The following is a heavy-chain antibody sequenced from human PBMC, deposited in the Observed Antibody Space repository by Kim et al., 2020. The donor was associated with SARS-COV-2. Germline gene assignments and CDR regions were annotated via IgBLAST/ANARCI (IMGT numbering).Heavy chain of an antibody. V-gene: IGHV4-39*01. D-gene: IGHD2-15*01. CDR3: ARHGPVVVVASDAFDI. Sequence: SETLSLTCTVSGGSISSSSYYWGWIRQPPGKGLEWIGSIYYSGSTYYNPSLKSRVTISVDTSKNQFSLKLSSVTAADTAVYYCARHGPVVVVASDAFDIWGQGTMVTVSS. J-gene: IGHJ3*02. CDR1: GGSISSSSYY. CDR2: IYYSGST.